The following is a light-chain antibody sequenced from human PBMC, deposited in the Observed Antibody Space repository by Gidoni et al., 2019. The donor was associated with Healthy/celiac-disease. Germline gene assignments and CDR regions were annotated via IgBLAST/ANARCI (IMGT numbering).Light chain of an antibody. Sequence: DIQMTQSPSSLSASVGDSVTITCRARQSISSYLNWYQQKPGKAPQLLIYAASSLQSGVPYRFSGSGSGSDLTLTISSLPPEDFATYYCQQSYSTPWTFGQGTKVDIK. CDR3: QQSYSTPWT. CDR1: QSISSY. V-gene: IGKV1-39*01. CDR2: AAS. J-gene: IGKJ1*01.